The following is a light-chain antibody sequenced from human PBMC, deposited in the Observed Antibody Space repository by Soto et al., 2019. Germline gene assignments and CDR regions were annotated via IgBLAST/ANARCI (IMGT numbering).Light chain of an antibody. CDR2: FGS. Sequence: DIVMTQSPLSLPVTPGEPASISCRSSQSLLHNNGYNYLDWFLQKPGQSPQLLIYFGSYRVSGVPDRFSGSGSGTDFTLKISRVEAEDAGVYYCMQALQSPRTFGPGTRLEIK. V-gene: IGKV2-28*01. CDR3: MQALQSPRT. CDR1: QSLLHNNGYNY. J-gene: IGKJ5*01.